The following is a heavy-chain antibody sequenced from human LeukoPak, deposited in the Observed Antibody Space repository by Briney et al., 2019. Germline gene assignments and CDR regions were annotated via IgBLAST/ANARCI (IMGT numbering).Heavy chain of an antibody. Sequence: GGSLRLSCAASGFTFGPYTMNWVRQAPGKGLEWVSYISSSSDTIYYADSVKGRFTISRDNAKNSLYLQMNSLRAEDTAVYYCAKDWLVADYYYYGMDVWGQGTTVTVSS. CDR2: ISSSSDTI. CDR1: GFTFGPYT. CDR3: AKDWLVADYYYYGMDV. V-gene: IGHV3-48*04. D-gene: IGHD6-6*01. J-gene: IGHJ6*02.